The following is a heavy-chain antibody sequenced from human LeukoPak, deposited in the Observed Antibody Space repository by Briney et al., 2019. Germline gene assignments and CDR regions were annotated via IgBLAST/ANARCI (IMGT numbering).Heavy chain of an antibody. V-gene: IGHV4-59*12. J-gene: IGHJ4*02. Sequence: PSETLSITCTVSGGSISSYYWSWIRQPPGKGLEWIGYIYYTGITNYNPSLKSRVTISLDTSKKQFSLKLSSVTAADTAVYYCARVGFALAPLRGTPFDYWGQGTLVTVSS. CDR3: ARVGFALAPLRGTPFDY. CDR1: GGSISSYY. CDR2: IYYTGIT. D-gene: IGHD3-10*01.